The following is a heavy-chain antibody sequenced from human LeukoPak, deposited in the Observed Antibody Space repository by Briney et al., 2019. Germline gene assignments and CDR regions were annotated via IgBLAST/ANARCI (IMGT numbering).Heavy chain of an antibody. CDR2: INHSGST. CDR3: ARDIGDGYKDAFDI. V-gene: IGHV4-34*01. CDR1: GGSFSGYY. D-gene: IGHD5-24*01. J-gene: IGHJ3*02. Sequence: SETLSLTCAVYGGSFSGYYRSWIRQPPRKWLEWIGEINHSGSTNYNPSLKSRVTISVDTSKNQFSLKLSSVTAADTAVYYCARDIGDGYKDAFDIWGQGTMVTVSS.